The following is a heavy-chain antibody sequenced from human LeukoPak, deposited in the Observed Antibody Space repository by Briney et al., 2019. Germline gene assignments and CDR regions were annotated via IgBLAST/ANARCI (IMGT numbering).Heavy chain of an antibody. CDR1: GFTFSSYS. V-gene: IGHV4-59*08. CDR2: IYYSGST. CDR3: ARGRAAAGFDY. D-gene: IGHD6-13*01. Sequence: GSLRLSCAASGFTFSSYSMNWVRQPPGKGLEWIGYIYYSGSTNYNPSLKSRVTISVDTSKNQFSLKLSSVTAADTAVYYCARGRAAAGFDYWGQGTLVTVSS. J-gene: IGHJ4*02.